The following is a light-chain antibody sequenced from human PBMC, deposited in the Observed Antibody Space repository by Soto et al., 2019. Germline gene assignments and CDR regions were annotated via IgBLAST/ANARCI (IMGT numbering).Light chain of an antibody. CDR3: ASHAGSTTV. CDR1: SRDVGAYNY. J-gene: IGLJ1*01. Sequence: QSALTQPPSASGSPGQSVTIPCTGTSRDVGAYNYVSWYQQHPGKAPKLVIYEVSKRPSGVPDRFSGSKSGNTASLTVSGLQGEDDADYYCASHAGSTTVFGSGTKLTVL. V-gene: IGLV2-8*01. CDR2: EVS.